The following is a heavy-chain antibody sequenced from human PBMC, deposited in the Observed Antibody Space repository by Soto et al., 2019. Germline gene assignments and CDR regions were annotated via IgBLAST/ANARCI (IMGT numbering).Heavy chain of an antibody. CDR2: IYYGGST. CDR3: ASPGRDWGSLDY. D-gene: IGHD7-27*01. V-gene: IGHV4-59*08. CDR1: GDSISTYY. J-gene: IGHJ4*02. Sequence: QVQLQESGPGLVKPSETLSLTCTVSGDSISTYYWTWIRQSPGKGLEWIAFIYYGGSTNYNPSLKSRVTISVDTSKNQFSLKLNSVTAAHTAVYYYASPGRDWGSLDYWGQGTLVTVSS.